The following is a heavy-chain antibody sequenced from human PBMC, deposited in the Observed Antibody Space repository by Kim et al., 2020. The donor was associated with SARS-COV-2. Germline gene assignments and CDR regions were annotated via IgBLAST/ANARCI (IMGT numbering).Heavy chain of an antibody. J-gene: IGHJ4*02. CDR2: MNPNSGIT. CDR1: GYTFTSYD. Sequence: ASVKVSCKASGYTFTSYDINWVRQATGQGLEWMGWMNPNSGITGYAQKFQGRVTMTRNTSITTAYMELSSLRSEDTAVYYCARVPLGSGKILGYWGQGTLVTVSS. CDR3: ARVPLGSGKILGY. V-gene: IGHV1-8*01. D-gene: IGHD3-10*01.